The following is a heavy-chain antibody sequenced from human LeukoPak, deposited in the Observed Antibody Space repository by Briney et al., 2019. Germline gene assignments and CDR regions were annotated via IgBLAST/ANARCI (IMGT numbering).Heavy chain of an antibody. CDR1: GFTFSSYD. Sequence: GGSLRLSCAASGFTFSSYDKSWVRQAPGKGLEWVSVISGSGGTTYYADSVKGRFTISRDNSKNTLYLQMNSLRAEDTAVYYCARVRIQLWLAPVYYYMDVWGKGTTVTVSS. CDR3: ARVRIQLWLAPVYYYMDV. D-gene: IGHD5-18*01. CDR2: ISGSGGTT. V-gene: IGHV3-23*01. J-gene: IGHJ6*03.